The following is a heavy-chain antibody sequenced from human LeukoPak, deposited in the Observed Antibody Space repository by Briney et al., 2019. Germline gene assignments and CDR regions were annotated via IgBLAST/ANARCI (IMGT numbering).Heavy chain of an antibody. J-gene: IGHJ6*02. Sequence: GESLKISCKASGYSFTTNWIGWVRQRPGEGLEWMGFIYPRDSDTRYSPSLQGQVTISADKSITTAYLQWSSLKASDTAMYYCARPFYSDYGMDVWGQGTTVTVSS. D-gene: IGHD1-26*01. CDR1: GYSFTTNW. CDR3: ARPFYSDYGMDV. V-gene: IGHV5-51*01. CDR2: IYPRDSDT.